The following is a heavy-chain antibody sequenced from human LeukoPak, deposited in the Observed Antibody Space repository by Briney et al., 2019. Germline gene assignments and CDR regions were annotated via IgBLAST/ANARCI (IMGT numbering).Heavy chain of an antibody. V-gene: IGHV3-23*01. CDR1: GFTFSTYA. Sequence: GGSLRLSCAASGFTFSTYAVNWVRQAPGKGLEWVSTISGSGDSTYYADSVKGRFTISRDNSKDTLYLQMSSVRVDDTAVYYCARGARAGWSDYWGQGTLVTISS. D-gene: IGHD2-15*01. CDR3: ARGARAGWSDY. J-gene: IGHJ4*02. CDR2: ISGSGDST.